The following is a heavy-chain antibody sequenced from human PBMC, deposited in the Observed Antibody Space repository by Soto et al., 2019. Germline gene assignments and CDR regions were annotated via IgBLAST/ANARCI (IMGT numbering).Heavy chain of an antibody. D-gene: IGHD6-13*01. J-gene: IGHJ5*02. Sequence: QVQLVESGGGVVQRGRSLRLSSAASAFTFSSYAMHWIRQAPGQGVEWVAVISFDGTNKYYADSVKGRFTMSRDNSKNTLKMQMNSLRAEDTAVYYCARSQKEYSSRWSEAGGFHPLVQGTLVTVSS. CDR3: ARSQKEYSSRWSEAGGFHP. CDR1: AFTFSSYA. CDR2: ISFDGTNK. V-gene: IGHV3-30*04.